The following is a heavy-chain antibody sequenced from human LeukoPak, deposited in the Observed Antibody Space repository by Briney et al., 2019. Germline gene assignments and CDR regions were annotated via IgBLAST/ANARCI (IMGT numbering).Heavy chain of an antibody. Sequence: TWVRQHPGKGLEWIGYIYYSGSTYYNPSLKSRVTISVDTSKNQFSLKLSSVTAADTAVYYCARDLKPVVAAYAFDIWGQGTMVTVSS. V-gene: IGHV4-31*02. D-gene: IGHD2-15*01. J-gene: IGHJ3*02. CDR2: IYYSGST. CDR3: ARDLKPVVAAYAFDI.